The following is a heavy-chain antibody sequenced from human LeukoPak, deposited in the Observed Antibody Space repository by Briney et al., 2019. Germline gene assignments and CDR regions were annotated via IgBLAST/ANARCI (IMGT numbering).Heavy chain of an antibody. CDR1: VFRFTSFG. D-gene: IGHD4-11*01. J-gene: IGHJ5*02. V-gene: IGHV1-18*04. CDR2: ISTYIGVT. CDR3: ARDSDYSGNGNGDWFDP. Sequence: ASVNVSCKASVFRFTSFGVSWVRQAPGQGLDWMGWISTYIGVTHYAEKFEDRVTMTIDTSTTTAYMELRSLRYDDTAVYYCARDSDYSGNGNGDWFDPWGQGTVVTVSS.